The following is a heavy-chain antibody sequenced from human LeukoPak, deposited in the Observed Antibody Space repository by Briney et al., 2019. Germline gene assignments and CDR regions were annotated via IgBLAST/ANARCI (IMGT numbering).Heavy chain of an antibody. CDR3: AREGGDGDGDAFDI. D-gene: IGHD4-17*01. J-gene: IGHJ3*02. CDR1: GGSISSYY. Sequence: PSETLSLTCTVSGGSISSYYWSWIRQPPGKGLEWLGYIYYSGSTNYNPSLKSRVTISVDTSKNQFSLKLSSVTAADTAVYYCAREGGDGDGDAFDIWGQGTMVTVSS. CDR2: IYYSGST. V-gene: IGHV4-59*01.